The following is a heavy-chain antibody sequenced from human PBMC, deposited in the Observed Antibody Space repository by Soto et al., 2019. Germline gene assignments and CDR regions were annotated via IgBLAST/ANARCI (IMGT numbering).Heavy chain of an antibody. CDR2: VNPNSGGT. D-gene: IGHD6-6*01. Sequence: GASVKVSCKASGYTCTGYYMHWVRQAPGQGLEWMGWVNPNSGGTNYAQKFQGRVTMTRDTSISTAYMELSRVRSDGTAVYYCARLYGSSPYYYYGMDVWGQGTTVTVS. V-gene: IGHV1-2*02. CDR3: ARLYGSSPYYYYGMDV. CDR1: GYTCTGYY. J-gene: IGHJ6*02.